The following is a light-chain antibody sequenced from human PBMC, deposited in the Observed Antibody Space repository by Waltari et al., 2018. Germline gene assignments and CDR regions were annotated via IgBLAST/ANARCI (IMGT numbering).Light chain of an antibody. V-gene: IGKV1-9*01. CDR3: LHLNNFPLS. CDR1: QGISTH. J-gene: IGKJ4*01. CDR2: AAS. Sequence: DIQLTQSPSFLSASLRDRVTITCRASQGISTHLAWYQQKPRKGPKLLIYAASTLQSDIPSRFSGSGSGTEFTLTISSLQSEDFATYYCLHLNNFPLSFGGGTKVELK.